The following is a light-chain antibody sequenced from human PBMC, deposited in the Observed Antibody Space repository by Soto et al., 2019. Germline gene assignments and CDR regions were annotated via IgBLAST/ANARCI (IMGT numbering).Light chain of an antibody. CDR3: HQYDSSAPYT. J-gene: IGKJ2*01. CDR2: QAS. CDR1: QSISSR. V-gene: IGKV1-5*03. Sequence: DIPMTQSPSTMYASVGDKVTITCRASQSISSRLAWFQQKPGKAPKVLIYQASSLENGVPSRFSGSGSGTEFTLTDSSLQPDDSATYYCHQYDSSAPYTFGQGTKLDIK.